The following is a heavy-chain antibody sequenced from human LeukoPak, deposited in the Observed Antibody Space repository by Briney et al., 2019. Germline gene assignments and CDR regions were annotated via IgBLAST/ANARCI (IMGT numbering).Heavy chain of an antibody. V-gene: IGHV3-21*01. Sequence: GGSLRLSCAASGFTFSSYSMNWVRQAPGKGLEWVSSISSSSSYIYYADSVKGRFTISRDNAKNSLYLQMNSLRAEDTAVYYCAREVVGAFFDYWGQGTLVTVSS. D-gene: IGHD1-26*01. CDR1: GFTFSSYS. CDR2: ISSSSSYI. J-gene: IGHJ4*02. CDR3: AREVVGAFFDY.